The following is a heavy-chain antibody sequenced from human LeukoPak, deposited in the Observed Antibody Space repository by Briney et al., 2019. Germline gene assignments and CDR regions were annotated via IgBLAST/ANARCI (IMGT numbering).Heavy chain of an antibody. Sequence: GGSLRLSCAASGFTVSSNYMSWIRQAPGKGLEWVSYISSSSSYTNYADSVKGRFTISRDNAKNSLYLQMNSLRAEDTAVYYCARPGYSYGLDYWGQGTLVTVSS. J-gene: IGHJ4*02. D-gene: IGHD5-18*01. CDR3: ARPGYSYGLDY. CDR1: GFTVSSNY. CDR2: ISSSSSYT. V-gene: IGHV3-11*03.